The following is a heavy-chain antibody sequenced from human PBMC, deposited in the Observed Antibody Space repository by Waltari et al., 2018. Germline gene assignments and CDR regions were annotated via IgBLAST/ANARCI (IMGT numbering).Heavy chain of an antibody. V-gene: IGHV3-30*04. Sequence: QVQLVEAGGGVVQPGRSLTLTCEGSGFTCSNYAINWVRQAPGKGLEWVAIISYDAQYKYYADSVKGRTSISRDNHKNTAYLEMNSLRPEDTAVYYCSRGGQWLVLYSFDYWGQGTLVTVSS. J-gene: IGHJ4*02. D-gene: IGHD6-19*01. CDR1: GFTCSNYA. CDR3: SRGGQWLVLYSFDY. CDR2: ISYDAQYK.